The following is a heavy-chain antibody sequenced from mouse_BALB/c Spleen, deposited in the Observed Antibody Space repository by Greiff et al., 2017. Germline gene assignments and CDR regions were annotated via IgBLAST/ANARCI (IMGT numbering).Heavy chain of an antibody. Sequence: DVKLVESGGGLVQPGGSLKLSCAASGFTFSSYTMSWVRQTPEKRLEWVAYISNGGGSTYYPDTVKGRFTISRDNAKNTLYLQMSSLKSEDTAMYYCARLQGYAMDYWGQGTSVTVSS. J-gene: IGHJ4*01. V-gene: IGHV5-12-2*01. CDR3: ARLQGYAMDY. CDR1: GFTFSSYT. CDR2: ISNGGGST.